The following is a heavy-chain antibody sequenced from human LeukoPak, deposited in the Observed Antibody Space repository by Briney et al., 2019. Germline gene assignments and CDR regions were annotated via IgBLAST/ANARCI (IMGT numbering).Heavy chain of an antibody. D-gene: IGHD2-15*01. V-gene: IGHV3-7*01. CDR2: IKQDGSEK. CDR3: ASLDGNAWWHY. CDR1: GFTFSSYW. J-gene: IGHJ4*02. Sequence: GGSLRLSCAASGFTFSSYWVSWVRQAPGKGLEWVANIKQDGSEKYYVDSVKGRFTISRDNAKNSLYLQMNSLRAEDTAVYYCASLDGNAWWHYWGQGTLVTVSS.